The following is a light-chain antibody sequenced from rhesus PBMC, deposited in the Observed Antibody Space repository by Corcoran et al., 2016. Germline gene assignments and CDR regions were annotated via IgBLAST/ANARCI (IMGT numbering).Light chain of an antibody. J-gene: IGKJ2*01. CDR1: QSGSSY. CDR3: YQHSSGYS. CDR2: GAS. Sequence: QVILTQSPATLSLSPGERATLSCRASQSGSSYLAWYQQKPGQAPRPLIDGASSRATGIPDRFSGSGSGTDFTRTISSLEPEDVGVYHCYQHSSGYSFGQGTKVEIK. V-gene: IGKV3-10*01.